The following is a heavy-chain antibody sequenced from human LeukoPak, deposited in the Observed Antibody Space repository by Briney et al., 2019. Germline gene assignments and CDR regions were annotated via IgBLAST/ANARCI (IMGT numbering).Heavy chain of an antibody. D-gene: IGHD2-2*01. CDR2: INAGNGNT. CDR3: AREMEDIVVVPAALYYYYYGMDV. Sequence: ASVKVSCKASGYTFTSYAMHWVRQAPGQRLEWMGWINAGNGNTKYSQKLQGRVTMTTDTSTSTAYMELRSLRSDDTAVYYCAREMEDIVVVPAALYYYYYGMDVWGQGTTVTVSS. J-gene: IGHJ6*02. V-gene: IGHV1-3*01. CDR1: GYTFTSYA.